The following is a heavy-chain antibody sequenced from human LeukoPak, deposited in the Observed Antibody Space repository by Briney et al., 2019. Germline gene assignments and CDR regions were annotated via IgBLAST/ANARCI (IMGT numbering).Heavy chain of an antibody. CDR3: ATIAAIDAFDI. V-gene: IGHV4-59*01. D-gene: IGHD6-6*01. CDR1: GGSISSYY. Sequence: SETLSLTCTVSGGSISSYYWSWIRQPPGKGLEWIGDIYYSGSTNYNPSLKSRGTISVDTSKNQIPLRLSSVTAADTAVYYCATIAAIDAFDIWGQGTMVTVSS. CDR2: IYYSGST. J-gene: IGHJ3*02.